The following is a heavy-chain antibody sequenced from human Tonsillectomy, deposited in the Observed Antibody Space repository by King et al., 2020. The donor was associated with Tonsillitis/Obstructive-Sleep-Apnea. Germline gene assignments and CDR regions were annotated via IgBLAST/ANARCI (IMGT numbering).Heavy chain of an antibody. CDR3: ARDPSGITIFGVAPGAFDI. Sequence: VQLVQSGSELKKPGASVKVSCKASGYTFTSYAMNWVRQAPGQGLEWMGWINTNNGNPTYAQGFTGRFVFSLDTSVSTAYLQISSLKAEDTAVYYCARDPSGITIFGVAPGAFDIWGQGTMVTVSS. CDR2: INTNNGNP. J-gene: IGHJ3*02. V-gene: IGHV7-4-1*02. CDR1: GYTFTSYA. D-gene: IGHD3-3*01.